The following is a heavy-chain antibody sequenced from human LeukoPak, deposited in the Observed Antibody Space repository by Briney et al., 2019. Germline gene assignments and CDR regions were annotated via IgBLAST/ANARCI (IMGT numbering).Heavy chain of an antibody. CDR2: IYYSETT. D-gene: IGHD2-2*01. CDR3: ARDICSTTSCISPNNWFDP. J-gene: IGHJ5*02. V-gene: IGHV4-39*07. CDR1: GGSISSTSYY. Sequence: QSSETLSLTCTVSGGSISSTSYYWDWLRQPPGKGLEWIGSIYYSETTYYNPSLKSRVTISIDTSKNQFSLKLNSVTAADTAVYYCARDICSTTSCISPNNWFDPWGQGRLVTVSS.